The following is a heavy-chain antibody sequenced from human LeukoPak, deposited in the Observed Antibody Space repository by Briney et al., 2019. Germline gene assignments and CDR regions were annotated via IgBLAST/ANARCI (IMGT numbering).Heavy chain of an antibody. J-gene: IGHJ4*02. CDR3: ARGGYSGTYYFDY. D-gene: IGHD1-26*01. CDR2: VWYDGSNI. V-gene: IGHV3-33*01. Sequence: GGFLRLSCAASGLTFSTYGMHWVRQAPGKGLEWVAVVWYDGSNIQYVDSVKGRFTISRDNSKSTLYLQMNSLTAEDTAVYYCARGGYSGTYYFDYWGQGALVTVSS. CDR1: GLTFSTYG.